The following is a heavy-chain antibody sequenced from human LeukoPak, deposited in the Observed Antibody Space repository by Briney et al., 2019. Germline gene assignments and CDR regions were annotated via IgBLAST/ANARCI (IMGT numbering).Heavy chain of an antibody. V-gene: IGHV1-2*02. Sequence: ASVKVSCKASGYTYTDYYLHWVRQAPGQGFERMGWINPNSGDTNYAQKFQGRVTMTRDTSISTAHMEMSRLRSDDTAVYYCARANFLYCSSTTCLFDCWGQGTLVTVSS. J-gene: IGHJ4*02. CDR3: ARANFLYCSSTTCLFDC. CDR1: GYTYTDYY. CDR2: INPNSGDT. D-gene: IGHD2-2*01.